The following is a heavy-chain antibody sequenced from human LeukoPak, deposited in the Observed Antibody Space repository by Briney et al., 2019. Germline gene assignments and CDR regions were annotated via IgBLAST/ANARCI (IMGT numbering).Heavy chain of an antibody. D-gene: IGHD3-10*01. J-gene: IGHJ4*02. CDR3: ARNDYYGSGSYYNFPFDY. V-gene: IGHV4-59*01. Sequence: GSLRLSCAASGFTFSSYAMSWIRQPPGKGLEWIGYIYYSGSTNYNPSLKSRVTISVDTSKNQFSLKLSSVTAADTAVYYCARNDYYGSGSYYNFPFDYWGQGTLVTVSS. CDR1: GFTFSSYA. CDR2: IYYSGST.